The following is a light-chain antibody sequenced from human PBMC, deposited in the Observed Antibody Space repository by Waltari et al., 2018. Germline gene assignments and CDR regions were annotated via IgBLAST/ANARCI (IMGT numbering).Light chain of an antibody. V-gene: IGLV2-14*01. CDR2: DVS. CDR1: SNDVGGYNS. CDR3: SSQSSNDVVL. J-gene: IGLJ2*01. Sequence: QSALTQPASVSGSPGQSVTLFCAGTSNDVGGYNSVSWYQEHPGQAPRVIIYDVSDRPSGVSDRFSCSKSGNTASLTISGLQAEDEADYYCSSQSSNDVVLFGGGTKLTVL.